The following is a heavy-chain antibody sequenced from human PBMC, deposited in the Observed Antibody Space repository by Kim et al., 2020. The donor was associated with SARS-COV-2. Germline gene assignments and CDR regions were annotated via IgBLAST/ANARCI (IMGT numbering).Heavy chain of an antibody. J-gene: IGHJ4*02. V-gene: IGHV3-30-3*01. Sequence: GGSLRLSCAASGFTFSSYAMHWVRQAPGKGLEWVAVISYDGINKYYADSVKGRFTISRDNSKNTLYLQMNSLRAEDTAVYYCARDRIGGYDSLFDYWGQGTLVTVSS. CDR2: ISYDGINK. D-gene: IGHD5-12*01. CDR3: ARDRIGGYDSLFDY. CDR1: GFTFSSYA.